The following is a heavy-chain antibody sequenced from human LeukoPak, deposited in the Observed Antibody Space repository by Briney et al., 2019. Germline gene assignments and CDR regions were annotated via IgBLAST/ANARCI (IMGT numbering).Heavy chain of an antibody. Sequence: PGRSLRLSCAASGFTFSSYGMHWVRQAPGKGLEWVAVIWYDGNSKYYADSVKGRFTISRDNSKNTLYLQMNSLRAEDTAVYYCARDELGELFHFDHWGQGTLVTVSS. CDR1: GFTFSSYG. V-gene: IGHV3-33*01. D-gene: IGHD3-10*01. CDR3: ARDELGELFHFDH. J-gene: IGHJ4*02. CDR2: IWYDGNSK.